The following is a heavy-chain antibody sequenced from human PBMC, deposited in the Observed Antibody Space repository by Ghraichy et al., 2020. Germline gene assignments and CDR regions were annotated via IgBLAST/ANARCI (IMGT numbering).Heavy chain of an antibody. J-gene: IGHJ4*02. CDR2: ISGSGGST. V-gene: IGHV3-23*01. CDR3: AKEKSYLRITMIVVGD. D-gene: IGHD3-22*01. CDR1: GFTFSSYA. Sequence: GESLNISCAASGFTFSSYAMSWVRQAPGKGLEWVSAISGSGGSTYYADSVKGRFTISRDNSKNTLYLQMNSLRAEDTAVYYCAKEKSYLRITMIVVGDWGQGTLVTVSS.